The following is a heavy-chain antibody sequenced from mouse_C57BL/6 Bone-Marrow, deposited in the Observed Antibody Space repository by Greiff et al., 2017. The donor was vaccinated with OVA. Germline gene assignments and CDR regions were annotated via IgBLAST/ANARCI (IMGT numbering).Heavy chain of an antibody. CDR2: IRNKANGYTT. CDR1: GFTFTDYY. J-gene: IGHJ4*01. Sequence: EVQRVESGGGLVQPGGSLSLSCAASGFTFTDYYMSWVRQPPGKALEWLGFIRNKANGYTTEYSASVKGRFTISRDNSQSILYLQMNALRAEDSATDYCARFPPGTFYAMDYWGQGTSVTVSS. V-gene: IGHV7-3*01. D-gene: IGHD4-1*01. CDR3: ARFPPGTFYAMDY.